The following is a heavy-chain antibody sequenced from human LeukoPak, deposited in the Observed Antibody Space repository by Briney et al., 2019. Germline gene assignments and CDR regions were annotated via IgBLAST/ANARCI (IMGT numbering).Heavy chain of an antibody. V-gene: IGHV3-23*01. CDR2: INDNGGQR. D-gene: IGHD1-26*01. Sequence: GGSLRLSCAASGFAFNNYAMTWVRKAPGKGLEGVSNINDNGGQRHYADSVKGRFTISRDNSKNTLFLQMDSLRAEDTAVYYCAKTQWKVGATDYFDYWGQGILVTVSS. CDR3: AKTQWKVGATDYFDY. J-gene: IGHJ4*02. CDR1: GFAFNNYA.